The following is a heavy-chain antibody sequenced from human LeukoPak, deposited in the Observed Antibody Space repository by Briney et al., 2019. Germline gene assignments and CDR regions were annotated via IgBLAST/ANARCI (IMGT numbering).Heavy chain of an antibody. Sequence: GSLRLSCAASGFTFSSYATSWVRQAPGKGLEWVSAISGSGGSTYYADSVKGRFTISRDNSKNTLYLQMNSLRAEDTAVYYCATKRRQLVPYFDYWGQGTLVTVSS. CDR1: GFTFSSYA. CDR2: ISGSGGST. CDR3: ATKRRQLVPYFDY. D-gene: IGHD6-6*01. V-gene: IGHV3-23*01. J-gene: IGHJ4*02.